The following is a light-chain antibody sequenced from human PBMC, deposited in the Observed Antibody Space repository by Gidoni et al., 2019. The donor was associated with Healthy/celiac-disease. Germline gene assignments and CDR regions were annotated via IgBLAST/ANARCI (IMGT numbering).Light chain of an antibody. CDR1: SSDVGGYNY. CDR2: DVS. CDR3: SSYTSSSDVV. V-gene: IGLV2-14*04. J-gene: IGLJ2*01. Sequence: SVSGSPGQSITISCTGTSSDVGGYNYVSWYQQHPGKAPKLMIYDVSNRPSWVSNRFSGSKSGNTASLTISGLQAEDEADYYCSSYTSSSDVVFGGGTKLTVL.